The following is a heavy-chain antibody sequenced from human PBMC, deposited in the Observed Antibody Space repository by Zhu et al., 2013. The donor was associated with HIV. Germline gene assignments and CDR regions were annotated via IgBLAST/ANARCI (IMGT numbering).Heavy chain of an antibody. D-gene: IGHD3-22*01. V-gene: IGHV3-73*02. J-gene: IGHJ4*02. CDR2: IRSKANSYAT. CDR3: TRHLLDSSGYDFDY. CDR1: GFTFSGSA. Sequence: EVRLVESGGGLVQPGGSLKLSCAASGFTFSGSAMHWVRQASGKGLEWVGRIRSKANSYATAYAASVKGRFTISRDDSKNTAYLQMNSLKTEDTAVYYCTRHLLDSSGYDFDYWGQGTLVTVSS.